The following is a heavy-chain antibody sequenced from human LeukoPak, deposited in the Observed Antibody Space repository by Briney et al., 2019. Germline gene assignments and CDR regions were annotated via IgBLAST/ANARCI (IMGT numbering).Heavy chain of an antibody. CDR3: ASGYSYGYPTRSVDY. Sequence: SETLSLTCTVSGDSISSGDYYWSWIRQPAGKGLEWIGRISSSGSTNYNPSLKSRVTISVDTSKNQFSLKLSSVTAADTAVYYCASGYSYGYPTRSVDYWGQGTLVTVSS. CDR1: GDSISSGDYY. J-gene: IGHJ4*02. D-gene: IGHD5-18*01. CDR2: ISSSGST. V-gene: IGHV4-61*02.